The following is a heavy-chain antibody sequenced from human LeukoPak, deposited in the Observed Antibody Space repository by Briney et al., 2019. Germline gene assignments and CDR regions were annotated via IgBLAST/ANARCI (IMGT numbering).Heavy chain of an antibody. Sequence: ASVKVSCKTSGFTFTSYGISWVRQAPGRGLEWVGWISGYNGNTNYAQKFRGRLTMTTDTSTTTAYMELRSLRSDDTAVYYCAKDRSSSAREDWGQGTLVTVSS. V-gene: IGHV1-18*01. CDR1: GFTFTSYG. J-gene: IGHJ4*02. CDR3: AKDRSSSARED. CDR2: ISGYNGNT. D-gene: IGHD6-13*01.